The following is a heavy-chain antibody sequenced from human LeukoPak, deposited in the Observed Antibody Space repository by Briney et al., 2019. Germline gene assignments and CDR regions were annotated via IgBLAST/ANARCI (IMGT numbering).Heavy chain of an antibody. Sequence: EGSLRLSCAASGFTFSSYAMSWVRQAPGKGLEWVSAISGSGGSTYYADSVKGRFTISRDNSKNTLYLQMNSLRAEDTAVYYCAKPLRFLEWLFNAYDYWGQGTLVTVSS. CDR1: GFTFSSYA. J-gene: IGHJ4*02. D-gene: IGHD3-3*01. CDR2: ISGSGGST. V-gene: IGHV3-23*01. CDR3: AKPLRFLEWLFNAYDY.